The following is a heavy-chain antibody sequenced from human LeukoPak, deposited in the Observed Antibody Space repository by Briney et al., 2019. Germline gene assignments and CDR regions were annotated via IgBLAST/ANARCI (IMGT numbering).Heavy chain of an antibody. J-gene: IGHJ4*02. CDR2: ISDDGSNK. Sequence: PGGSLRLSCVTSGFIFSSYGMHWVRQAPDKGLEWVAVISDDGSNKYYTHSVKGRFTISRDNSKNTLYLQMNNLRPEDTAVYYCAKGGDTSGYYGGPDYWGQGTLVTVSS. V-gene: IGHV3-30*18. D-gene: IGHD3-22*01. CDR1: GFIFSSYG. CDR3: AKGGDTSGYYGGPDY.